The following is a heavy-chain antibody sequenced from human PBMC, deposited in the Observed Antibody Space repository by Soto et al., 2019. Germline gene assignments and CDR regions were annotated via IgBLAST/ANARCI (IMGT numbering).Heavy chain of an antibody. Sequence: SETLSLTCTVSGGSISSSSYYSGWIRQPPGKGLEWIGSIYYSGSTNYNPSLKSRVTISVDTSKNQFSLKLSSVTAADTAVYYCARVMRGSSSWHNWFDPWGQGTLVTVSS. D-gene: IGHD6-13*01. J-gene: IGHJ5*02. CDR1: GGSISSSSYY. CDR3: ARVMRGSSSWHNWFDP. CDR2: IYYSGST. V-gene: IGHV4-39*07.